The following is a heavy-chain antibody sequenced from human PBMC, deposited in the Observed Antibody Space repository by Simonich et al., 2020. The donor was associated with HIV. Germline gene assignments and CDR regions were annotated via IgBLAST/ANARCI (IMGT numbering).Heavy chain of an antibody. CDR1: GFTFSSYG. D-gene: IGHD4-17*01. J-gene: IGHJ4*02. CDR3: ARDGLRWQGGFDY. CDR2: IWYDGENK. V-gene: IGHV3-33*01. Sequence: QVQLVESGGGVVQPGRSLRLSCAASGFTFSSYGMHWVRQARGKCLEWVGFIWYDGENKCYSDSVQGRFTISRDSSKHTLYLQMNSLRVEDTAVYYCARDGLRWQGGFDYWGQGTLVTVSS.